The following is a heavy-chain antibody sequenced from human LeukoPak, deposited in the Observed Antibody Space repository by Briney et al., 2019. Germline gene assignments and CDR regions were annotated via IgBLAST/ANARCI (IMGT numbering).Heavy chain of an antibody. CDR2: INSDGSST. D-gene: IGHD2-15*01. Sequence: GGSLRLSCAASGFTFSSYWMHWVRQAPGKGLVWVSRINSDGSSTSYADSVKGRFTISRNNAKNTLYLQMNSLRAEDTAVYYCARGGNKYCSGGSCYPFDYWGQGTLVTVSS. J-gene: IGHJ4*02. CDR1: GFTFSSYW. CDR3: ARGGNKYCSGGSCYPFDY. V-gene: IGHV3-74*01.